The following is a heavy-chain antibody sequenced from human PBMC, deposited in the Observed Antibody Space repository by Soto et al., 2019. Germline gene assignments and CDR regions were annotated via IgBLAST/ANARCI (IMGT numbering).Heavy chain of an antibody. V-gene: IGHV3-11*06. CDR1: GFIFNDYY. D-gene: IGHD4-17*01. J-gene: IGHJ4*02. CDR2: ISGSSGSK. CDR3: ARYAAEVTTFFDH. Sequence: GGSLRLSCAASGFIFNDYYMSWIRQAPGKGLEWLSNISGSSGSKKYADAGKGRFTISRDNVKKSLYLEMHSLRAEDTAVYYCARYAAEVTTFFDHWGQGTLVTVSS.